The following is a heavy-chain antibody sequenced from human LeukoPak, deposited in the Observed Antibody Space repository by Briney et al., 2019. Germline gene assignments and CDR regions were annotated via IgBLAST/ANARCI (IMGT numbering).Heavy chain of an antibody. J-gene: IGHJ4*02. V-gene: IGHV3-21*01. CDR2: ISSRSTFI. D-gene: IGHD1-1*01. CDR1: GFTFSSSS. Sequence: GGSLRLSCAASGFTFSSSSMNWVRQAPGKGLEWVAPISSRSTFIYYADSMRGRFTVSRDNAKNSLYLQMNSLRVDDTAVYFCARVVGGQLERPDYWGQGTLVTVSS. CDR3: ARVVGGQLERPDY.